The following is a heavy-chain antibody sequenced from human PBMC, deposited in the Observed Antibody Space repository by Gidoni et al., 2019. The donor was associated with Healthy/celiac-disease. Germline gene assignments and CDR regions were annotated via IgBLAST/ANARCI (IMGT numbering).Heavy chain of an antibody. Sequence: QVQLVQSGAEVKKPGASVKVSCKASGYTLTSYAMHWVRQAPGQRLEWMGWINAGNGNTKYSQKFQGRVTITRDTSASTAYMELSSLRSEDTAVYYCAREGAYYDFWSGYPNAFDIWGQGTMVTVSS. J-gene: IGHJ3*02. CDR2: INAGNGNT. V-gene: IGHV1-3*01. CDR1: GYTLTSYA. D-gene: IGHD3-3*01. CDR3: AREGAYYDFWSGYPNAFDI.